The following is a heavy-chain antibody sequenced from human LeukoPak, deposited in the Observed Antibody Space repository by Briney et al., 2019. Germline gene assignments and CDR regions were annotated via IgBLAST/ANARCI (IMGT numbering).Heavy chain of an antibody. CDR3: AKDEGQYYYGSGSYYAYNWFDP. CDR2: ISGSGGST. J-gene: IGHJ5*02. Sequence: GGSLRLSCAASGFTFSSYGMSWVRQAPGKGLEWVSAISGSGGSTYYADSVKGRFTISRDNSKNTLYLQMNSLRAEDTAVYYCAKDEGQYYYGSGSYYAYNWFDPWGQGTLVTVSS. V-gene: IGHV3-23*01. CDR1: GFTFSSYG. D-gene: IGHD3-10*01.